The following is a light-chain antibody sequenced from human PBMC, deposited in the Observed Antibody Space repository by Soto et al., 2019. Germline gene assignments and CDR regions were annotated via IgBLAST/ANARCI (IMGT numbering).Light chain of an antibody. CDR3: LQDYNYPLT. CDR1: QSVGGY. V-gene: IGKV3-11*01. Sequence: EIVLTQSPDTLSLSPGERATLSCRASQSVGGYLGWYQQKPGQAPRLLIYDASNRAYGVPARFRGSGSGTNFTLTIASLEPEDFAVYYCLQDYNYPLTFGGGTKVEIK. CDR2: DAS. J-gene: IGKJ4*01.